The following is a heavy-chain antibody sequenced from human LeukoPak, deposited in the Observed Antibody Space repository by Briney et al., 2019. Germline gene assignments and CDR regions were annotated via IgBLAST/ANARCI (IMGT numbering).Heavy chain of an antibody. CDR1: GYTFTSHY. Sequence: ASVKVSCKASGYTFTSHYMHWVRQAPGQGLEWMGIINPSGGSTSYAQKFQGRVTMTRDTSTSTVYMELSSLRSEDTAVYYCARQTIAAAAPDYWGQGTLVTVSS. J-gene: IGHJ4*02. V-gene: IGHV1-46*01. CDR3: ARQTIAAAAPDY. CDR2: INPSGGST. D-gene: IGHD6-13*01.